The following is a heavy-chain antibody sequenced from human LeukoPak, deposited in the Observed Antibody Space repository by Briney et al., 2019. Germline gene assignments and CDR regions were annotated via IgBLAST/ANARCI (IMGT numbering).Heavy chain of an antibody. J-gene: IGHJ6*01. V-gene: IGHV3-23*01. CDR3: AKMKGHPLPKYYMDV. D-gene: IGHD1-26*01. Sequence: GGSLRLSCAASGFTFSGFAMSWVRRTPGKGLEWVSGISGSGDNTLYADSVKGRLTIPRDNSKNTLYLEMNSLRAEDTAIYYCAKMKGHPLPKYYMDVWGQGTTVTVSS. CDR1: GFTFSGFA. CDR2: ISGSGDNT.